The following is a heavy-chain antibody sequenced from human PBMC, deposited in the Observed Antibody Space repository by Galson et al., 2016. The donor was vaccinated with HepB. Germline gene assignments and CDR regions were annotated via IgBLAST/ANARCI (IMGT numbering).Heavy chain of an antibody. V-gene: IGHV3-30-3*01. CDR1: GFTFSSYA. Sequence: SLRLSCAASGFTFSSYAMHWVRQAPGKGLEWVAVISYDGSNKYYADSVKGRFTIPRDNSKNTLYLQMNSLRAEDTAVYYCARKELYYYYYGMDVWGQGTTVTVSS. CDR2: ISYDGSNK. CDR3: ARKELYYYYYGMDV. D-gene: IGHD1-7*01. J-gene: IGHJ6*02.